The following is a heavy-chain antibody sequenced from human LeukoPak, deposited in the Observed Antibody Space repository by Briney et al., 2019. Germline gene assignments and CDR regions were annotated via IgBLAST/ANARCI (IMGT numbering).Heavy chain of an antibody. J-gene: IGHJ4*02. D-gene: IGHD6-19*01. Sequence: PGGSLTLSCAASGFTFSDAWMSWVRHAQGPGLEWDGRIKSKADGATNDYAAPVRGRITISRDDSKNALYLQMNSLETEDTGVYYCTTGRVQGEAVAGTGGFDYWGQGTLVTVSS. V-gene: IGHV3-15*01. CDR3: TTGRVQGEAVAGTGGFDY. CDR1: GFTFSDAW. CDR2: IKSKADGATN.